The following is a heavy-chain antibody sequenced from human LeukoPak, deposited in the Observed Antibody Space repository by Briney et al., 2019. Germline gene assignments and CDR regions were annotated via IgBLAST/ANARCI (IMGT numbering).Heavy chain of an antibody. CDR1: GYTFTSYG. Sequence: ASVKVSCKASGYTFTSYGISWVRQAPGQGLEWMGWISAYNGNTNYAQKLQGRVNMTTDTSTSKAYMELRSLRSDDTGVYYCARDRLLGFGELSLVYYYYGMDVWGQGTTVTVSS. CDR3: ARDRLLGFGELSLVYYYYGMDV. CDR2: ISAYNGNT. D-gene: IGHD3-10*01. V-gene: IGHV1-18*01. J-gene: IGHJ6*02.